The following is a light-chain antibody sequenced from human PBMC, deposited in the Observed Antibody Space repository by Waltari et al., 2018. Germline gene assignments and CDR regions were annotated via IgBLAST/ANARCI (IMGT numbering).Light chain of an antibody. CDR1: SSDVGAYNY. Sequence: QPASVSGSPGQSITLSCTGTSSDVGAYNYVSWYQQHPGKVPELIIYDVSYRPSGVSNRFSGSKSGNTASLTISGLQAEDEADYYCSSYTSARTWVFGGGTKLTVL. CDR3: SSYTSARTWV. CDR2: DVS. V-gene: IGLV2-14*03. J-gene: IGLJ3*02.